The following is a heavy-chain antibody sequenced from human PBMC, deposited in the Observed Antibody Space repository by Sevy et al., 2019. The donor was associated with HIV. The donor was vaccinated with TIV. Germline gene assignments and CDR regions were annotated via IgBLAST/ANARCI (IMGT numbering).Heavy chain of an antibody. CDR1: GFTFSSYA. D-gene: IGHD5-18*01. V-gene: IGHV3-23*01. CDR2: ISGSGGST. CDR3: AKESGYSYGYNFQH. J-gene: IGHJ1*01. Sequence: GESLKISCAASGFTFSSYAMSWVRQAPGKGLEWVSAISGSGGSTYYADSVKGRFTISRDNSKNTLYLQMNSLRAEDTAVYYCAKESGYSYGYNFQHWGQGTLVTVSS.